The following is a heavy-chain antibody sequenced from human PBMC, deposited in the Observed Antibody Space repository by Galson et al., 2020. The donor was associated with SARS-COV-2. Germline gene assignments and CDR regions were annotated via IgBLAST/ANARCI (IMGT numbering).Heavy chain of an antibody. CDR1: GFTFSSYG. D-gene: IGHD6-13*01. V-gene: IGHV3-33*01. Sequence: SCAASGFTFSSYGMHWVRQAPGKGLEWVAVIWYDGSNKYYADSVKGRFTISRDNSKNTLYLQMNSLRAEDTAVYYCATEVIIAAAGTDYWGQGALVTVS. J-gene: IGHJ4*02. CDR2: IWYDGSNK. CDR3: ATEVIIAAAGTDY.